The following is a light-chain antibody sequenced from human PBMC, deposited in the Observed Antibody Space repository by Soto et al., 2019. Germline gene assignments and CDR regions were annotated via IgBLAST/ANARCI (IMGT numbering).Light chain of an antibody. CDR2: EVG. CDR1: SSDVGAYDS. J-gene: IGLJ3*02. V-gene: IGLV2-14*01. Sequence: QSALTQPASVSGSPGQSITISCTGTSSDVGAYDSVAWYRQHPGKAPKLMIYEVGYRPSGVSNRFSGSKSGNTASLTISGLQAEDEADYYCAAWDDSLSGWVFGGGTKVTVL. CDR3: AAWDDSLSGWV.